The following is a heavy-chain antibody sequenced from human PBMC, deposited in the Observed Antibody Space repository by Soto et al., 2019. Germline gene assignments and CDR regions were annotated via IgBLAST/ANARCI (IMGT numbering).Heavy chain of an antibody. CDR2: INPNSGVT. J-gene: IGHJ6*03. Sequence: QVQLVQSGAEVKKPGASVTVSCRAFGDTFTGYYMHWVRQAPGQGLEWMGWINPNSGVTKYAQKFQGWVTMTRDTSIRTVYMELSRLSSDDTAVYYCARESGGATATLDYYYFYMDVWGTGTMVTVSS. V-gene: IGHV1-2*04. CDR3: ARESGGATATLDYYYFYMDV. CDR1: GDTFTGYY. D-gene: IGHD5-12*01.